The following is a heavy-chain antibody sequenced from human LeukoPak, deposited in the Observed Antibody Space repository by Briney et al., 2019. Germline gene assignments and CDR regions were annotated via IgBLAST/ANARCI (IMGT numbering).Heavy chain of an antibody. J-gene: IGHJ6*03. CDR1: GSTFTGYY. Sequence: GASVKVSCKASGSTFTGYYMHWVRQAPAQGLEWMGWINPNSGGTNDAQKFQGRVTMTRDTSISTAYMELSRLRSDDTAVYYCARERGAGQFYYMDVWGKGTTVTVSS. CDR3: ARERGAGQFYYMDV. D-gene: IGHD4-11*01. V-gene: IGHV1-2*02. CDR2: INPNSGGT.